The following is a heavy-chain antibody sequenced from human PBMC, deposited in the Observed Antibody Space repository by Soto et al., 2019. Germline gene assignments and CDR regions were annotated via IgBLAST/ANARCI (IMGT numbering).Heavy chain of an antibody. CDR3: ARLKLGATTYAFDI. J-gene: IGHJ3*02. Sequence: PSETLSLTCTVSGGSISSSSYYWGWIRQPPGKGLEWIGSIYYSGSTYYNPSLKSRVTISVDTSKNQFSLKLSSVTAADTAVYYCARLKLGATTYAFDIWGQGTMVTVSS. CDR2: IYYSGST. V-gene: IGHV4-39*01. CDR1: GGSISSSSYY. D-gene: IGHD1-26*01.